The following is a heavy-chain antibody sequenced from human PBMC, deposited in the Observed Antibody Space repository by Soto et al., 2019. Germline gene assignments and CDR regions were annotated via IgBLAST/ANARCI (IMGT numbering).Heavy chain of an antibody. D-gene: IGHD5-12*01. Sequence: GESLRLSCAASGFIFTNYAMNLVRQAPGKGLEWVSVIGGRGNSAYYADSVQGRFTISRDNSKNTLSLQMSSLTADDTAIYYCVREGRGSFDFWGRATMVTVSS. V-gene: IGHV3-23*01. CDR1: GFIFTNYA. CDR3: VREGRGSFDF. CDR2: IGGRGNSA. J-gene: IGHJ3*01.